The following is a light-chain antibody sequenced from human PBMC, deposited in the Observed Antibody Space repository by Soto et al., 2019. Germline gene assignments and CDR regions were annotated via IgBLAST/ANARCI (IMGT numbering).Light chain of an antibody. CDR1: QSVSSSY. CDR3: LQYGSSPYT. CDR2: GPS. V-gene: IGKV3-20*01. Sequence: EIVLTQSPGTLSLSPGERATLSCRASQSVSSSYLARYQQKPGQAPRPLIYGPSSTPTGIPDRFSGSGSGTDFTLTISRLEPEDFALYYCLQYGSSPYTFGQGTRLEIK. J-gene: IGKJ2*01.